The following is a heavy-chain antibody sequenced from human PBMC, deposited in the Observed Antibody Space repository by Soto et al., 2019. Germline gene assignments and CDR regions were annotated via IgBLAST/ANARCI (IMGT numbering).Heavy chain of an antibody. CDR3: AGALDLPPYYYFYGMDV. D-gene: IGHD3-16*02. J-gene: IGHJ6*02. CDR2: ISGTGGTT. V-gene: IGHV3-23*01. Sequence: EVQLLESGGGLVQPGGSLRLSCAASGFTFSDYVMTWVRQAPGKGLEWVAAISGTGGTTYYADSVKGRFTFSRDNSKNTLYLQMNSLRAEDTAVYYCAGALDLPPYYYFYGMDVWGQGTTVTVSS. CDR1: GFTFSDYV.